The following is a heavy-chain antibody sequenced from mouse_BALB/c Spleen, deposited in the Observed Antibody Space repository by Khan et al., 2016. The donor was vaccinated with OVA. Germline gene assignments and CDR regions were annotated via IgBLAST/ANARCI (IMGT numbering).Heavy chain of an antibody. CDR3: TEDYGEGNEDMDY. J-gene: IGHJ4*01. D-gene: IGHD2-1*01. V-gene: IGHV2-9*02. Sequence: QVQLKESGPGLVTPSQSLYITCTVSGFSLTTSAIHWVRQPPGKGLEWLGVTWAGGSTKYNSALMSRLIISKDNSKSHVFLKMSSLQTVDTAMYYCTEDYGEGNEDMDYWGRGTSLTVSS. CDR2: TWAGGST. CDR1: GFSLTTSA.